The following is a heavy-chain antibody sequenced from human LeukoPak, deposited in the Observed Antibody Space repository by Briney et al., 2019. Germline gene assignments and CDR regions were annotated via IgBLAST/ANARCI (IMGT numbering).Heavy chain of an antibody. Sequence: ASVKVSCKASGYTFTSYGISWVRQAPGQGLEWMGWISAYNGNTNYAQKLQGRVTMTTDTSTSTAYMELRSLRSDDTAVYYCARDLRLIVVVPAARRRGFDPWGRGTLVTVSS. J-gene: IGHJ5*02. V-gene: IGHV1-18*01. CDR1: GYTFTSYG. D-gene: IGHD2-2*01. CDR2: ISAYNGNT. CDR3: ARDLRLIVVVPAARRRGFDP.